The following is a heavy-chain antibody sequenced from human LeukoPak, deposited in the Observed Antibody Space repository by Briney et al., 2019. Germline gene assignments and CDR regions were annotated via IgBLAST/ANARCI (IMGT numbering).Heavy chain of an antibody. CDR3: ARDSGQQWLVPLDGIRY. D-gene: IGHD6-19*01. Sequence: PGGSLRLSCAASGFSLNNYWMMWVRQAPGKGLEWVAVIWYDGSNKYYADSVKGRFTISRDNSKNTLYLQMNSLRAEDTAVYYCARDSGQQWLVPLDGIRYWGQGTLVTVSS. CDR2: IWYDGSNK. CDR1: GFSLNNYW. V-gene: IGHV3-33*08. J-gene: IGHJ4*02.